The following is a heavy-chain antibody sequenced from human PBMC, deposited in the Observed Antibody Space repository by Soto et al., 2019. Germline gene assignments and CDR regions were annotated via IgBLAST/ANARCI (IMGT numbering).Heavy chain of an antibody. CDR1: GFTFSSYA. J-gene: IGHJ6*02. Sequence: GGSLRLSCAASGFTFSSYAMSWVRQAPGKGLEWVSAISGSGGSTYYADSVKGRFTISRDNSKNTLYLQMNSLRAEDTAVYYCAKEMGIAAARVYYYGMDVWGQGTTVTVSS. D-gene: IGHD6-13*01. CDR3: AKEMGIAAARVYYYGMDV. CDR2: ISGSGGST. V-gene: IGHV3-23*01.